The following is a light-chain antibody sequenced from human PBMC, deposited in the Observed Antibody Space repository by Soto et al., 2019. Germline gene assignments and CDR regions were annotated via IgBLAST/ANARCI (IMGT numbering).Light chain of an antibody. CDR1: QSVSSSY. CDR3: QQYGSSPWT. CDR2: GAS. V-gene: IGKV3-20*01. Sequence: EIVLTQSPCTLSLSAGERSSLACMSSQSVSSSYLAWYQQKPGQAPRLLIYGASSRATGIPDRFSGSGSGTDFTLTISRLEPEDFVVYYCQQYGSSPWTFGQGTKVDIK. J-gene: IGKJ1*01.